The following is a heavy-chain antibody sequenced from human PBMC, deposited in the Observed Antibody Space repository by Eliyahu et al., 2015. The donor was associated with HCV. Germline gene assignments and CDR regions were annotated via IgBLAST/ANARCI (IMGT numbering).Heavy chain of an antibody. J-gene: IGHJ4*02. Sequence: EVQLVESGGGLVQPGGSVRLSCAASGFTVSSSYMSWVRQTPGKGLEWVSILYIDGSTYYADSVKGRFTISRDNSKNTLYLQMNTLRVEDTAVYYCAREAGATDYWGQGTLVTVSS. V-gene: IGHV3-66*01. CDR1: GFTVSSSY. CDR3: AREAGATDY. D-gene: IGHD1-26*01. CDR2: LYIDGST.